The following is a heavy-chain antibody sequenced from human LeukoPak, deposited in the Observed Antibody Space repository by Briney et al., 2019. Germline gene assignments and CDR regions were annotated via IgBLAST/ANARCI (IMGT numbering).Heavy chain of an antibody. CDR1: GGTFSSYA. CDR3: AREGYSYGPSNWFDP. Sequence: SVTVSRKASGGTFSSYAIGWVRQAPGQGLEWMGRIIPILGIANYAQKFQGRVTITADKSTSTAYMELSSLRSEDTAVCYCAREGYSYGPSNWFDPWGQGTLVTVSS. J-gene: IGHJ5*02. V-gene: IGHV1-69*04. CDR2: IIPILGIA. D-gene: IGHD5-18*01.